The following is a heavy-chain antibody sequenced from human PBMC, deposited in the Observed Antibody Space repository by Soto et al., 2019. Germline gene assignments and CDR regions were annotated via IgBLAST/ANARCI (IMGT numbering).Heavy chain of an antibody. J-gene: IGHJ6*02. CDR1: GLTFSSYA. CDR2: ISGSGGST. CDR3: AKDPPRRTMVRGSMDV. Sequence: EVQLLESGGGLVQPGGSLRLSCAASGLTFSSYAMSWVRQAPGKGLEGVSAISGSGGSTYYADSVKGRFTISRDNSKNTLYLQMNSLRAEDTAVYYCAKDPPRRTMVRGSMDVWGQGTTVTVSS. D-gene: IGHD3-10*01. V-gene: IGHV3-23*01.